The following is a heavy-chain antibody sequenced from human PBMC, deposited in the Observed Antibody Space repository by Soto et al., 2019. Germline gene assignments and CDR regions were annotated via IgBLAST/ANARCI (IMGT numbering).Heavy chain of an antibody. J-gene: IGHJ4*02. CDR1: GFTFSSYG. V-gene: IGHV3-30*18. CDR3: AKDKNVYYGWYYYDSSGYCNHFDY. CDR2: ISYDGSNK. Sequence: GGSLRLCCAASGFTFSSYGMHWVRQAPGKGLEWVAVISYDGSNKYYADSVKGRFTISRDNSKNTLYLQMNSLRAEDTAVYYCAKDKNVYYGWYYYDSSGYCNHFDYWGQGTLVTVSS. D-gene: IGHD3-22*01.